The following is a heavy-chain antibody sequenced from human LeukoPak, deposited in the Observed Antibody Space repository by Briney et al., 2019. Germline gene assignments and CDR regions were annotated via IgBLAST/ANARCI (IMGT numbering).Heavy chain of an antibody. CDR2: MKPDGSEK. D-gene: IGHD6-13*01. V-gene: IGHV3-7*03. CDR1: GFTFSSYW. CDR3: ARPIAAAGS. Sequence: PGGSLRLSCAASGFTFSSYWMTWVRQAPGKGLEGVASMKPDGSEKYYVDSVKGRFTISRDNAKNSLYLQMNSLRAEDTAVYYCARPIAAAGSWGQGTLVTVSS. J-gene: IGHJ4*02.